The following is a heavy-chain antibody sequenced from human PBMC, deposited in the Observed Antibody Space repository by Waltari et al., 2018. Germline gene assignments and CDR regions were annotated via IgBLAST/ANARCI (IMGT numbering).Heavy chain of an antibody. CDR3: ARAVRITIFGVVRVAEYYFDY. D-gene: IGHD3-3*01. Sequence: QVQLVQSGAEVKKPGASVKVSCKASGYTFTSYDINWVRQAPGQGLEWMGWMNPNSGNTGYAQKFQGRVTMTGNTSISTAYMELSSLRSEDTAVYYCARAVRITIFGVVRVAEYYFDYWGQGTLVTVSS. J-gene: IGHJ4*02. CDR1: GYTFTSYD. V-gene: IGHV1-8*01. CDR2: MNPNSGNT.